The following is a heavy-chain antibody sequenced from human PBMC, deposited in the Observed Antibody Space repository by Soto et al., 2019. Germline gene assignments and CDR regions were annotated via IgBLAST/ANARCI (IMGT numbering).Heavy chain of an antibody. D-gene: IGHD1-26*01. Sequence: ASVKVSCKTSGFRFTNYCFTWVRQAPGQGREGMGWIPTNNEDTHYAHKFLWRVTMTRDRSTTTAFMELRGMRSDDTAGYYCARGGSYYALWGQGTLVTVSS. V-gene: IGHV1-2*02. J-gene: IGHJ4*02. CDR1: GFRFTNYC. CDR2: IPTNNEDT. CDR3: ARGGSYYAL.